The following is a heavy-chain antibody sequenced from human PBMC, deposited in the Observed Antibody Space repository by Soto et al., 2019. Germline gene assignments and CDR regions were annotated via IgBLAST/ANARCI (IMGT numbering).Heavy chain of an antibody. CDR1: GGSISSGGYY. Sequence: TLSLTCTVSGGSISSGGYYWSWIRQHPGKGLEWIGYIYYSGSTYYNPSLKSRVTISVDTSKNQFSLKLSSVTAADTAVYYCASTHYDFWSGYYKSAFDIWGQGTMVTVSS. J-gene: IGHJ3*02. CDR3: ASTHYDFWSGYYKSAFDI. V-gene: IGHV4-31*03. D-gene: IGHD3-3*01. CDR2: IYYSGST.